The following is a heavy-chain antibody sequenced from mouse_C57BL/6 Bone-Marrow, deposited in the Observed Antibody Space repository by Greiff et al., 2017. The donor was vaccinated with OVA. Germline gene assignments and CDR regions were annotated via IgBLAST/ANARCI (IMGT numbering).Heavy chain of an antibody. CDR2: IDPSDSYT. V-gene: IGHV1-50*01. D-gene: IGHD1-1*01. Sequence: QVQLQQPGAELLKPGASVQLSCKASGYTFTSYRLRWVKQRPGQGLEWGGEIDPSDSYTNNNQKFKGKATLTVDTSSSTAYMQLSSLTSEDSAVYYCARRVVATDYWGQGTTLTVSS. CDR1: GYTFTSYR. J-gene: IGHJ2*01. CDR3: ARRVVATDY.